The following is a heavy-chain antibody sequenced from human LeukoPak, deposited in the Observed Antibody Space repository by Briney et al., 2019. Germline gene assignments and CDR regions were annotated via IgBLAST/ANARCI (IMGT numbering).Heavy chain of an antibody. D-gene: IGHD3-10*01. V-gene: IGHV1-24*01. Sequence: ASVKVSCKVSGYTLTELSMHWVRQAPGKGLEWMGGFDPEDGETIYAQKFQGRVTMTEDTSTDTAYMELSSLRSEDTAVYYCATVSYGSLWFGALLYPNWGQGTLVTVSS. CDR1: GYTLTELS. J-gene: IGHJ4*02. CDR3: ATVSYGSLWFGALLYPN. CDR2: FDPEDGET.